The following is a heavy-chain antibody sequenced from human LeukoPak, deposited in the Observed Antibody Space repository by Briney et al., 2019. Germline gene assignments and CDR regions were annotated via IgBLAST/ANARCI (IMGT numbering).Heavy chain of an antibody. Sequence: GGSLRLSCAASGFIFDDYGMSWVRQAPGKGLEWVSGINWNGGSTGYADSVKGRFTISRDNAKNSLYLQMNSLRAEDTALYYCARRDPYSSSSGFGYWGQGTLVTVSS. CDR3: ARRDPYSSSSGFGY. CDR2: INWNGGST. D-gene: IGHD6-6*01. CDR1: GFIFDDYG. J-gene: IGHJ4*02. V-gene: IGHV3-20*04.